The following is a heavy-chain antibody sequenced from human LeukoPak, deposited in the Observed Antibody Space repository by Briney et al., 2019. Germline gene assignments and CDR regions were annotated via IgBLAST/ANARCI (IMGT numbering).Heavy chain of an antibody. Sequence: ASVKVSCKAFGYTFTSYGISWVRQAPGQGLEWMGWISAYNGNTNYAQKLQGRVTMTTDTSTSTAYMELRSLRSDDTAVYYCARDNYDILTGGLYYYYYYYMDVWGKGTTVTVSS. V-gene: IGHV1-18*01. CDR3: ARDNYDILTGGLYYYYYYYMDV. CDR2: ISAYNGNT. D-gene: IGHD3-9*01. CDR1: GYTFTSYG. J-gene: IGHJ6*03.